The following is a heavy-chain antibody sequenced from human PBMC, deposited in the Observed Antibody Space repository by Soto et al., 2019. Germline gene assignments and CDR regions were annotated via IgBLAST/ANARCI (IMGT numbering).Heavy chain of an antibody. V-gene: IGHV4-30-2*01. CDR1: GDSISNGGYS. CDR3: ARDRRSFYHDGSGLDY. D-gene: IGHD3-22*01. CDR2: IYHGGST. J-gene: IGHJ4*02. Sequence: QLQLQESGSGLVRPSQTLSLSCAVSGDSISNGGYSWNWIRQPPGKGLEWIGYIYHGGSTYSNPSLEGRVTLSVDTSKNQFSLRLTSVIAADTAAYYCARDRRSFYHDGSGLDYWGQGILVTVYS.